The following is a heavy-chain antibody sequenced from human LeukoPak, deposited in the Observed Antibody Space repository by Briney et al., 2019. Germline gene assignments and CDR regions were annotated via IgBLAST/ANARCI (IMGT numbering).Heavy chain of an antibody. J-gene: IGHJ6*02. CDR3: AREPWYSGSYYSPHGYYYGMDV. CDR1: GGSISSGGYS. D-gene: IGHD1-26*01. V-gene: IGHV4-30-2*01. CDR2: IYHSGST. Sequence: SETLSLTCAVSGGSISSGGYSWSWIRQPPGKGLEWIGYIYHSGSTYYNPSLKSRVTISVDRSKNQFSLKLSSVTAADTAVYYCAREPWYSGSYYSPHGYYYGMDVWGQGTTATVSS.